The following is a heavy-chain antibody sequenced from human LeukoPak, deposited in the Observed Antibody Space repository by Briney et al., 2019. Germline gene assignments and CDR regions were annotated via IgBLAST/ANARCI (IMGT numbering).Heavy chain of an antibody. V-gene: IGHV1-2*02. CDR2: IKPNGGDT. D-gene: IGHD1-26*01. CDR3: ARGDEWERAVDF. J-gene: IGHJ4*02. Sequence: ASVKVSCKASGYSFSGYYINWVRQAPGQGLEWMGWIKPNGGDTNYPQKFRGRITMTRDTSISTVYMELKSLTSDDTAVYYCARGDEWERAVDFWGQGTLITVSS. CDR1: GYSFSGYY.